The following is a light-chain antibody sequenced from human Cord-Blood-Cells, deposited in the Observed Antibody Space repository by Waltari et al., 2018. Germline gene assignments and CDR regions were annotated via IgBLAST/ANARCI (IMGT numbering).Light chain of an antibody. CDR3: CSYAGSSTFV. Sequence: QPALTQPASVSGSPGQSIPISCTGTRSDVGSYNLVSWYQQHPGKAPKLMIYEVSKRPSGVSNRFSGSKSGNTASLTISGLQAEDEADYYCCSYAGSSTFVFGGGTKLTVL. V-gene: IGLV2-23*02. CDR2: EVS. J-gene: IGLJ2*01. CDR1: RSDVGSYNL.